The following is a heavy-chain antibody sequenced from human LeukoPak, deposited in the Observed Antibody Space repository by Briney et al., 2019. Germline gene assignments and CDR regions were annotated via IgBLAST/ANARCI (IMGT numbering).Heavy chain of an antibody. Sequence: AASVKVSCKASGYTFTGYYMHWVRQAPGQGLEWMGWINPNSGGTNYAQKFQGRVTMTRDTSISTAYMELSRLRSDDTAVYYCARSSRGKSRYCSSTSCYTMSKGWFDPWGQGTLVTVSS. V-gene: IGHV1-2*02. D-gene: IGHD2-2*02. CDR2: INPNSGGT. J-gene: IGHJ5*02. CDR1: GYTFTGYY. CDR3: ARSSRGKSRYCSSTSCYTMSKGWFDP.